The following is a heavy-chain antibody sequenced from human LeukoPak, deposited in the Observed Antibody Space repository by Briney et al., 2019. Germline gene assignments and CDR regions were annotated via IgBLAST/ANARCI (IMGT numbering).Heavy chain of an antibody. Sequence: GGSLRLAWAASGFTFSSYSMSWVRQAPGKGLEWVAVIWYDGSNKYYADSVKGRFTISRDNSKNTLYLQMNSLRAEDTAVYYCAGAPSGWSYYFDYWGQGTLVTVSS. CDR3: AGAPSGWSYYFDY. D-gene: IGHD6-19*01. V-gene: IGHV3-33*08. J-gene: IGHJ4*02. CDR2: IWYDGSNK. CDR1: GFTFSSYS.